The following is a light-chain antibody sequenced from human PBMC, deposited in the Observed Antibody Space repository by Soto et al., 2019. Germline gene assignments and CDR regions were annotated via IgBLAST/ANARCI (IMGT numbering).Light chain of an antibody. CDR2: DAF. J-gene: IGKJ4*01. CDR1: QMVRSN. CDR3: QQRSNWPST. Sequence: EMGWPQFPVTLSLSPGEKPTLPCRPSQMVRSNLAWYQQKPGQAPRLLIYDAFKRATGIPARFSGSGSGTDFTLTISSLEPEDFAFYYCQQRSNWPSTFGGGTKVEIK. V-gene: IGKV3-11*01.